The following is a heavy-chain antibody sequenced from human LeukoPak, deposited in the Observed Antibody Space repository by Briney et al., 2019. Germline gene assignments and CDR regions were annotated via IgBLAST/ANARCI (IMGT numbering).Heavy chain of an antibody. CDR1: GFTFSSYG. Sequence: GRSLRLSCAASGFTFSSYGMHWVRQAPGKGLEWVAVIWYDGSNKYYADSVEGRFTISRDNAKNSLYLQMNSLRAEDTAVYYCARDQWVTTGRHDYWGKGALVTVSS. CDR3: ARDQWVTTGRHDY. J-gene: IGHJ4*02. CDR2: IWYDGSNK. D-gene: IGHD4-17*01. V-gene: IGHV3-33*01.